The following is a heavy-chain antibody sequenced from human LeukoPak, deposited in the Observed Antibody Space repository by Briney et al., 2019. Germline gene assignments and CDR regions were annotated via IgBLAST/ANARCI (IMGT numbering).Heavy chain of an antibody. CDR3: ARGASSGYYYVREREYYFVY. CDR1: GGSFSDYY. Sequence: SETLSLTCTVYGGSFSDYYLSWIRQPPGKGLEWIGEINHSGSTNYNPSLKSRVIISVDTSKNQFSLKLSSVTAADTAVYYCARGASSGYYYVREREYYFVYWGQGTLVTVSS. CDR2: INHSGST. D-gene: IGHD3-22*01. J-gene: IGHJ4*02. V-gene: IGHV4-34*01.